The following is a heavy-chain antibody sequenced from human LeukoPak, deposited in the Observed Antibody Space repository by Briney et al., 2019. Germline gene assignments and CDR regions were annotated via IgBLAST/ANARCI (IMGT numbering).Heavy chain of an antibody. D-gene: IGHD1-26*01. CDR3: AKPDLGATSPFDY. V-gene: IGHV5-51*01. CDR2: IYPIYYNT. CDR1: GYRSTSYW. Sequence: GEPLNISCKGSGYRSTSYWITWVGQMPGKGLEWMGFIYPIYYNTRYSPFFQGQVTISADKFFRTAYPECSGHKAAYTSMYYCAKPDLGATSPFDYWGQGTLVTVS. J-gene: IGHJ4*02.